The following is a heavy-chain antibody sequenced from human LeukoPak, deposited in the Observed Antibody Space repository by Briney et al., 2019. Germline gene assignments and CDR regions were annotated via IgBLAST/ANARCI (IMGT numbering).Heavy chain of an antibody. CDR1: GGSISSYY. CDR3: ARDRYYDSSGPEGPDAFDI. V-gene: IGHV4-59*01. D-gene: IGHD3-22*01. Sequence: SETLSLTCTVSGGSISSYYWSWIRQPPGKGLEWIGYIYYSGSTNYNPSPKSRVTISVDTSKNQFSLKLSSVTAADTAVYYCARDRYYDSSGPEGPDAFDIWGQGTMVTVSS. J-gene: IGHJ3*02. CDR2: IYYSGST.